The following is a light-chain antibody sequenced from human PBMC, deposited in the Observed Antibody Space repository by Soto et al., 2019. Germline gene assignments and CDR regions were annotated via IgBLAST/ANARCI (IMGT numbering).Light chain of an antibody. CDR1: QSVRNNF. V-gene: IGKV3-20*01. CDR2: GAS. CDR3: QQYGSSPT. Sequence: EIVLTQSPGTLSLSPGERATLSCRASQSVRNNFLAWYQQKPGQAPRLLIYGASSRATGIPDRFGGSGSGTDITLTISGLEPEDVAVYYCQQYGSSPTFGGGTKVEIK. J-gene: IGKJ4*01.